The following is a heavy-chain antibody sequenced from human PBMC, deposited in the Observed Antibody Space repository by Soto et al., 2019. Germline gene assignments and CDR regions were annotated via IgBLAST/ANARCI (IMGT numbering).Heavy chain of an antibody. J-gene: IGHJ4*02. CDR3: AKDQARGVITDY. V-gene: IGHV3-21*01. CDR1: GFTFSSYN. Sequence: GGSLRLSCAASGFTFSSYNMNWVRQAPGKGQERVSSISSSSSYIYYADSVKGLFTISRDNAKNSLYLQMNSLRAEDTAVYYCAKDQARGVITDYWGQGTLVTVSS. D-gene: IGHD3-10*01. CDR2: ISSSSSYI.